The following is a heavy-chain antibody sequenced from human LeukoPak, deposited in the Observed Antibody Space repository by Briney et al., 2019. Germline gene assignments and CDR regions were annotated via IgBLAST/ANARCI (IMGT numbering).Heavy chain of an antibody. J-gene: IGHJ3*02. D-gene: IGHD3-10*01. V-gene: IGHV3-21*01. CDR1: GFTFSSYS. CDR3: ARPGGGYFIFDI. Sequence: AGGSLRLSCAASGFTFSSYSMNWVRQAPGKGLEWVSSISSSSSYIYYADSVKGRFTISRDNSKNTLYLQMNSLRAEDTAVYYCARPGGGYFIFDIWGQGTMVTVSS. CDR2: ISSSSSYI.